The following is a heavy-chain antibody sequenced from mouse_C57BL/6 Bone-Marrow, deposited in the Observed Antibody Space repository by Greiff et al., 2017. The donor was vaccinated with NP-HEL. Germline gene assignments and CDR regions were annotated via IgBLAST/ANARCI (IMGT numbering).Heavy chain of an antibody. CDR2: IDPFDSYT. CDR1: GYTFTSYW. D-gene: IGHD3-1*01. CDR3: ARKRGYRGDYFDY. V-gene: IGHV1-69*01. Sequence: QVQLKQPGAELVMPGASVKLSCKASGYTFTSYWMHWVKQRPGQGLEWIGEIDPFDSYTNYNPQFKGKSTLTVDKSSSTAYMQLSSLTSEDSAVYYCARKRGYRGDYFDYWGQGTTLTVSS. J-gene: IGHJ2*01.